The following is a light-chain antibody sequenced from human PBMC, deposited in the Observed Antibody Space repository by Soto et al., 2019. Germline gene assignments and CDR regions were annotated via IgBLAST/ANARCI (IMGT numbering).Light chain of an antibody. V-gene: IGKV3-11*01. Sequence: EIVLTQSPGTRSLSSLGVATGSFRASQSVAGSLAWYQQKPGQAPRLLIYDISTRAAAIPARFSGSGSGTDFTLTVSSLETEDFALYYCQQSSNRITFGQGTRLEIK. CDR1: QSVAGS. J-gene: IGKJ5*01. CDR3: QQSSNRIT. CDR2: DIS.